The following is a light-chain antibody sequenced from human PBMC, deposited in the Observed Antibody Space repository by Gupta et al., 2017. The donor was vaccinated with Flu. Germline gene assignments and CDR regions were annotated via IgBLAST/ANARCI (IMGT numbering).Light chain of an antibody. Sequence: VTPGEPACVTCRVSMSVLHSGRYNFLESYLKKLELSTRVLIDLGSIRAAGVPDRFSCSGSGTVFTLKSSRVDDEDVGVYYYRRAIPTRRSFGPGTKVDIK. J-gene: IGKJ3*01. CDR2: LGS. V-gene: IGKV2-28*01. CDR1: MSVLHSGRYNF. CDR3: RRAIPTRRS.